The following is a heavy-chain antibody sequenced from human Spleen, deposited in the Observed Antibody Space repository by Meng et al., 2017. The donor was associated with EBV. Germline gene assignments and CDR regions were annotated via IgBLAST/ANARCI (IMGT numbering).Heavy chain of an antibody. CDR3: ARKLYTDSFFDS. D-gene: IGHD2-2*02. Sequence: QWPLQESGPGLVNPSGPLSLPCAVSGASISSSNWWTWVRQPPGKGLEWIGEIHHRGSANYNPSLKSRVTISLDTSKNQFSLRLTSVTTADTAVYYCARKLYTDSFFDSWGQGTLVTVSS. J-gene: IGHJ4*02. V-gene: IGHV4-4*02. CDR1: GASISSSNW. CDR2: IHHRGSA.